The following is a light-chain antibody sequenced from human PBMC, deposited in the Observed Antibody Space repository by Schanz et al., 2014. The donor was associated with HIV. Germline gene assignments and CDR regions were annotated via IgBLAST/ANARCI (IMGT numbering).Light chain of an antibody. V-gene: IGLV2-8*01. CDR3: SSYAGSNTVV. CDR1: SSDVGSYIY. J-gene: IGLJ2*01. Sequence: QSALTQPASVSGSPGQSITVSCTGTSSDVGSYIYVSWYQQHPGKAPKLMIYEVSKRPSGVPDRFSGSKSGNTASLTVSGLQADDEADYYCSSYAGSNTVVFGGGTKLTVL. CDR2: EVS.